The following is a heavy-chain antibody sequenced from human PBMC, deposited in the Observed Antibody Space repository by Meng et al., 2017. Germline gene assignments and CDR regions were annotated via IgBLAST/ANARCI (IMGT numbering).Heavy chain of an antibody. J-gene: IGHJ4*02. Sequence: QLQLQESGPGLVKPSETLSLTCIVSGDSISSSSDYWGWIRQPPGKGLEWIGSIYYSGSTYYNPSLKSRVTISVDTSKNQFSLKLSSVTAADTAVYYCARRDYFDHWGQGTLVTVSS. CDR1: GDSISSSSDY. CDR3: ARRDYFDH. CDR2: IYYSGST. V-gene: IGHV4-39*01.